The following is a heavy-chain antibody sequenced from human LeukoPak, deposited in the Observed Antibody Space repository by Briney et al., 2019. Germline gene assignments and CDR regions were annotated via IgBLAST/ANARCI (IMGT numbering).Heavy chain of an antibody. D-gene: IGHD2-21*02. CDR3: ARSTMTASYYYMDV. CDR2: ISSSSSYI. CDR1: GFTFSSYS. V-gene: IGHV3-21*01. Sequence: GGSLRLSCAASGFTFSSYSMNWVRQAPGKGLEWVSSISSSSSYIYYADSVKGRFTISRDNSKNTLYLQMNSLRADDTAVYYCARSTMTASYYYMDVWGKGTTVTVSS. J-gene: IGHJ6*03.